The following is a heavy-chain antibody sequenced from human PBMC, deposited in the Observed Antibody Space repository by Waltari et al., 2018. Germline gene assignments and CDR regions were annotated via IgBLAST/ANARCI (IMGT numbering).Heavy chain of an antibody. CDR3: GRIAFGDDGGYFQH. J-gene: IGHJ1*01. CDR1: GGSISTNYN. D-gene: IGHD4-17*01. CDR2: MQYRGST. V-gene: IGHV4-39*01. Sequence: QLQLQESGPGLVKPSETLSLTCTVSGGSISTNYNWGWIRQPPGKGLEWMGNMQYRGSTFYNPSLNSRVTISLYTSKNQFSLRLSSVGAADTAVYFCGRIAFGDDGGYFQHWGQGTLVTVSP.